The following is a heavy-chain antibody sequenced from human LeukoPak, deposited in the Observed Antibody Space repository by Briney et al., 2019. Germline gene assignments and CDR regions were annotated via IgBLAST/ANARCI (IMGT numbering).Heavy chain of an antibody. Sequence: SETLSLTCTVSGGSISRHSYYWSWIRQPAGKGLEWIGRIYTNGSTNYNPSLKSRVTMSVDTSKNQFSLKLSSVTAADTAVYYCAREDQYYYDSSGYFDYWGQGTLVTVSS. CDR1: GGSISRHSYY. V-gene: IGHV4-61*02. CDR3: AREDQYYYDSSGYFDY. D-gene: IGHD3-22*01. CDR2: IYTNGST. J-gene: IGHJ4*02.